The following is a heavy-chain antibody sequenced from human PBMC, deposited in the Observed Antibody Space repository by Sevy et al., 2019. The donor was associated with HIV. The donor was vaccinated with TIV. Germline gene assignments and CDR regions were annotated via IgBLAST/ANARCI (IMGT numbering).Heavy chain of an antibody. CDR3: ARVTGTRYYYMDV. Sequence: SETLSLTCTVSGGSISSYYWSWIRLPAGKGLEWIGRIYTSGSTNYNPSLKSRVTMSVDTSKNQLSLKLSSVTAADTAVYYSARVTGTRYYYMDVWGKGTTVTVSS. CDR2: IYTSGST. CDR1: GGSISSYY. V-gene: IGHV4-4*07. J-gene: IGHJ6*03. D-gene: IGHD1-20*01.